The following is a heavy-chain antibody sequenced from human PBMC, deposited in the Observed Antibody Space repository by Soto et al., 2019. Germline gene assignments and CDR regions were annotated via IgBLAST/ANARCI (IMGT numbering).Heavy chain of an antibody. D-gene: IGHD3-22*01. Sequence: GGSLRLSCAASGFTFRNYGMNWVRQAPGKGLEWVSYIGIGSSTKYYADSVKGRFTISRDNAKNSLYLQMNRLRAEDTAVYYCARDLLSYNDISGRPLNAFDVWGQGTMVTVSS. CDR2: IGIGSSTK. CDR1: GFTFRNYG. CDR3: ARDLLSYNDISGRPLNAFDV. V-gene: IGHV3-48*01. J-gene: IGHJ3*01.